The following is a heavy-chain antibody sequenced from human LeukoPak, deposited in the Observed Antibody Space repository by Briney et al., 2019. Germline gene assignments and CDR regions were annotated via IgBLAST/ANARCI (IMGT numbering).Heavy chain of an antibody. Sequence: GGSLRLSCAASGFTFSGYSMNWVRQAPGKGLEWVSSISGSSDYIFYADLAKGRFTISRDNAKNSLYLQMNSLRAEDTAVYYCASDLPAATSWGQETLVTVSS. CDR3: ASDLPAATS. CDR1: GFTFSGYS. V-gene: IGHV3-21*01. CDR2: ISGSSDYI. D-gene: IGHD2-2*01. J-gene: IGHJ4*02.